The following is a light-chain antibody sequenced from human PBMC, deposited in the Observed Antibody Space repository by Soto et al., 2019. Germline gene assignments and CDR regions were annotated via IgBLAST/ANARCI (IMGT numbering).Light chain of an antibody. CDR2: DVR. V-gene: IGLV2-14*01. CDR1: TSDIGGYNF. Sequence: QSALTQPASVSGSPGQSITISCTGTTSDIGGYNFVSWYQQHPGKAPKLLIYDVRNRPSGVSNRFSGSKSANTASLTVSGGQAEGEADYYCHSSRSIGTYVFGSGTKVTVL. CDR3: HSSRSIGTYV. J-gene: IGLJ1*01.